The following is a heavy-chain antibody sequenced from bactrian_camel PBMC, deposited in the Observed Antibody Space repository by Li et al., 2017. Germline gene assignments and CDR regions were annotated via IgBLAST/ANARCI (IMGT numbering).Heavy chain of an antibody. J-gene: IGHJ4*01. CDR3: AALYLRNVGASDGYCLNGKPSDYYY. CDR1: TDIYNNNC. D-gene: IGHD2*01. CDR2: VFTGGGVT. V-gene: IGHV3S54*01. Sequence: QVQLVESGGGLVQPGESLTLSCTTSTDIYNNNCMAWFHQAPGKEREGVAAVFTGGGVTYYTASVKGRFTISKDNANNTLYLQMNRLQPEDTAMYYCAALYLRNVGASDGYCLNGKPSDYYYWGQGTQVTV.